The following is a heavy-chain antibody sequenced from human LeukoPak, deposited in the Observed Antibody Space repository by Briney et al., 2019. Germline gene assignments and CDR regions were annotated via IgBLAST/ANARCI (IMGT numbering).Heavy chain of an antibody. CDR2: INGNNVGT. CDR3: AKEARDLSLDY. Sequence: GGSLRLSCAASGFSFDDYAMHWVRQTPGKGLEWVSLINGNNVGTSYADSMKGRFTISRDNSKNSLYLQMNSLRTEDTALYYCAKEARDLSLDYWGQGTLVTVSS. V-gene: IGHV3-43*02. CDR1: GFSFDDYA. J-gene: IGHJ4*02. D-gene: IGHD3-10*01.